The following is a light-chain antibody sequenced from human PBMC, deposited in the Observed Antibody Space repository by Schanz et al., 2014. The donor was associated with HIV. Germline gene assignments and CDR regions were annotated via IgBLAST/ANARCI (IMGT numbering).Light chain of an antibody. CDR3: SSYTRDTTRV. Sequence: QSALTQPPSASGSPGQSVTISCTGTSSDIGANNYPPPPHPHPGRAPQVLIYDVSNRPSGVSNRFSGSKSGNTASLTISGLQAEDEAHYFCSSYTRDTTRVFGSGTKLTVL. CDR2: DVS. CDR1: SSDIGANNY. V-gene: IGLV2-14*03. J-gene: IGLJ1*01.